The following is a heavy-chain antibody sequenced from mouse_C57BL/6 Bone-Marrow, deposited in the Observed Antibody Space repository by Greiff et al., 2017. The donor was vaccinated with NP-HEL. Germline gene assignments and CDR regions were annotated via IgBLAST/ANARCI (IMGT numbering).Heavy chain of an antibody. CDR1: GYTFTDYY. CDR3: ARSSYGSIPWYFDV. V-gene: IGHV1-76*01. J-gene: IGHJ1*03. Sequence: VQLQQSGAELVRPGASVKLSCKASGYTFTDYYINWVKQRPGQGLEWIARIYPGSGNTYYNEKFKGKATLTAEKSSSTAYMQLSSLTSEDSAVYFCARSSYGSIPWYFDVWGTGTTVTVSS. CDR2: IYPGSGNT. D-gene: IGHD1-1*01.